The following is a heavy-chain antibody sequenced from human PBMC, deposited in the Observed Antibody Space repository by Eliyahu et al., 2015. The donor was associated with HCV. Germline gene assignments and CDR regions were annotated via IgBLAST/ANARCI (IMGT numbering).Heavy chain of an antibody. CDR1: GLTFSSYA. D-gene: IGHD3-22*01. V-gene: IGHV3-23*01. J-gene: IGHJ4*02. Sequence: EVQLLESGGGLVQPGGSLRLSCAASGLTFSSYAMSWVRQAPGKGLEWVSAITGSGGHTYYADSVKGRFTISRDNSKNTLYLQMNSLRAEDTAVYYCAKDTYDSSDYYGLFDYWGQGTLVTVSS. CDR3: AKDTYDSSDYYGLFDY. CDR2: ITGSGGHT.